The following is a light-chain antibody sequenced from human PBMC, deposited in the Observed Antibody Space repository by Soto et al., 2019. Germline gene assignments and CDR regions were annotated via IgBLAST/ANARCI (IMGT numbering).Light chain of an antibody. V-gene: IGLV2-14*01. J-gene: IGLJ1*01. CDR3: SSYTSSSTLFV. CDR2: DVS. CDR1: TSDFGRYNY. Sequence: QSVLTQPASVSRSPGQSISISCTGTTSDFGRYNYVSWYQQHPGKAPKLMIYDVSNRPSGVSNRFSGSKSGNTASLTISGLQAEDEADYYCSSYTSSSTLFVFGTGTKVTVL.